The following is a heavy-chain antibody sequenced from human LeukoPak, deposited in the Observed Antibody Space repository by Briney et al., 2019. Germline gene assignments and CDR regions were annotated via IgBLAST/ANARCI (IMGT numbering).Heavy chain of an antibody. CDR2: IYYSGST. D-gene: IGHD3-16*01. CDR1: GGSISSSTYY. J-gene: IGHJ4*02. Sequence: SETLSLTCTVSGGSISSSTYYWGWIRRPPGKGLDWIGSIYYSGSTYYIPSLKSRVTVSVDTSKNQFSLELTSVTAADTAVFYCVRGSTLRHYQYWGQGILVTVSS. CDR3: VRGSTLRHYQY. V-gene: IGHV4-39*01.